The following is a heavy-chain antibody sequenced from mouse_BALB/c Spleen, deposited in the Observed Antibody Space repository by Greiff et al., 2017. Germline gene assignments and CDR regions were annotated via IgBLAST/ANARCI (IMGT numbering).Heavy chain of an antibody. D-gene: IGHD2-1*01. CDR1: GYSITSGYS. J-gene: IGHJ4*01. CDR3: ARRVYYGNYGYAMDY. V-gene: IGHV3-1*02. Sequence: EVQLQQSGPDLVKPSQSLSLTCTVTGYSITSGYSWHWIRQFPGNKLEWMGYIHYSGSTNYNPSLKSRISITRDTSKNQFFLQLNSVTTEDTATYYCARRVYYGNYGYAMDYWGQGTSVTVSS. CDR2: IHYSGST.